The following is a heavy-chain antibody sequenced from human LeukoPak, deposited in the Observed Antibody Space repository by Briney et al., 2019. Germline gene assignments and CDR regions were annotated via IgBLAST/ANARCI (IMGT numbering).Heavy chain of an antibody. Sequence: SETLSLTCAVSGGSISSGGYSWSWLRQPPGKGLEWIGYIYHSGSTYYNPSLKSRVTISVDRSKNQFSLKLSSVTAADTAVYYCARALGYCSGGSCYSGGMDVWGKGTTVTVSS. V-gene: IGHV4-30-2*01. CDR2: IYHSGST. D-gene: IGHD2-15*01. CDR3: ARALGYCSGGSCYSGGMDV. J-gene: IGHJ6*04. CDR1: GGSISSGGYS.